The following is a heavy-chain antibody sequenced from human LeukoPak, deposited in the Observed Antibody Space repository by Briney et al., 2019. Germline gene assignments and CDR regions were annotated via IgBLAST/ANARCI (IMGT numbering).Heavy chain of an antibody. D-gene: IGHD3-22*01. Sequence: ASVRVSCNASGYTFTGYYMHRVRQAPGQGLEWMGWINPNSGGTNYAQMFQGRVTMTRDTSISTAYMELSRLRSDDTAVYYCAREDYYDSSGYYKNKEYFQHRGQGSLVTVSS. J-gene: IGHJ1*01. CDR1: GYTFTGYY. V-gene: IGHV1-2*02. CDR3: AREDYYDSSGYYKNKEYFQH. CDR2: INPNSGGT.